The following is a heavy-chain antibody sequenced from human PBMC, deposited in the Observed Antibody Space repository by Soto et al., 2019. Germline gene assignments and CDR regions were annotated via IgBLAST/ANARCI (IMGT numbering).Heavy chain of an antibody. Sequence: EVQLVESGGGLVQPGGSLRLSCAASGFTVSSNYMSWVRQAPGKGLEWVSVIYSGGSTYYADSVKGRFTISSDNSKHTLYLQMNSQRAEDTAVYYCARIDSSSGADYYYYMDVWGKGTTVTVSS. J-gene: IGHJ6*03. CDR2: IYSGGST. CDR1: GFTVSSNY. V-gene: IGHV3-66*01. CDR3: ARIDSSSGADYYYYMDV. D-gene: IGHD6-6*01.